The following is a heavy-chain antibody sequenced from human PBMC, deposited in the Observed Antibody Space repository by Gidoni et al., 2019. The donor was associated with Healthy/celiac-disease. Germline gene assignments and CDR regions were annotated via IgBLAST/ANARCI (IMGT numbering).Heavy chain of an antibody. D-gene: IGHD4-17*01. CDR2: LFYSGTT. Sequence: QLQLQESGPGLVKPSETLSLTCTVSGCSLRSTGYYWGWIRQPPGKGLEWIARLFYSGTTYYNPSLKSRVTTSVDTSKNQFSLKLSSVTAADTAMYYCARHPYYGDYTWGQGTLVTVSS. V-gene: IGHV4-39*01. CDR3: ARHPYYGDYT. J-gene: IGHJ5*02. CDR1: GCSLRSTGYY.